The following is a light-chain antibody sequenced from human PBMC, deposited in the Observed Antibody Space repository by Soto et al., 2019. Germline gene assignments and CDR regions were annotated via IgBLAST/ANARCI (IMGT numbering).Light chain of an antibody. CDR3: CSYAGGYTFV. Sequence: QSVLTQPRSVSGSPGQSVTISCTGTSNDVGDYDYVSWYQQYPGKAPKLIIYDVNKRPSGVPDRFSGSKSGNTASLTISALQAEDEADYYCCSYAGGYTFVFGTGTKPPS. V-gene: IGLV2-11*01. CDR2: DVN. J-gene: IGLJ1*01. CDR1: SNDVGDYDY.